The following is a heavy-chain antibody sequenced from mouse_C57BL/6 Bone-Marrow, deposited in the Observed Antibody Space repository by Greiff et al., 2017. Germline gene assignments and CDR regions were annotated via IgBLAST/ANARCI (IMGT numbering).Heavy chain of an antibody. CDR2: IDPSDSYT. J-gene: IGHJ4*01. Sequence: QVQLQQPGAELVMPGASVKLSCKASGYTFTSYWMHWVKQRPGQGLEWIGEIDPSDSYTNYNQKFKGKSTLTVEESSSTAYMQLSSLTSEDSAVYYCARDGSSYNYSMDYWGQGTAVTVSS. CDR3: ARDGSSYNYSMDY. CDR1: GYTFTSYW. D-gene: IGHD1-1*01. V-gene: IGHV1-69*01.